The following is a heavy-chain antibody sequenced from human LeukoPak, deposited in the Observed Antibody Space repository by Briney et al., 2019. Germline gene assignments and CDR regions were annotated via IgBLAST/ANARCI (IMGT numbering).Heavy chain of an antibody. CDR2: IFYTGAI. CDR3: ARSVPAAIFPRGWFDP. D-gene: IGHD2-2*02. V-gene: IGHV4-39*07. Sequence: SETLSLTCTVSGASITSSTYSWGWFRQPPGRGLEFIGNIFYTGAIYSSPSLRSRFTISLETSQNQFSLRLSSVTAADTAIFYCARSVPAAIFPRGWFDPWGQGILVTVSS. J-gene: IGHJ5*02. CDR1: GASITSSTYS.